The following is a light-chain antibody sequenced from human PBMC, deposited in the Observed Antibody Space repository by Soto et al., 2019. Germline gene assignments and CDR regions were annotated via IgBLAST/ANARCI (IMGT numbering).Light chain of an antibody. CDR3: QQYNNWSPLT. Sequence: EIVMTQSPATLSGSPGVRATLSCRAGQSVRSNLAWDKQKPGQAARLFIYGASTRATGITARVSGSGSGTEMTLTISRLQSEDFAVYYLQQYNNWSPLTFRPGIKVDMK. J-gene: IGKJ3*01. CDR2: GAS. CDR1: QSVRSN. V-gene: IGKV3-15*01.